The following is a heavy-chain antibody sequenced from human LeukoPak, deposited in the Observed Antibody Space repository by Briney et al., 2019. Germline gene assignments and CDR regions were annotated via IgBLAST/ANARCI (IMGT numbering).Heavy chain of an antibody. CDR3: ARTPGGSYFDY. CDR2: IYYSGST. V-gene: IGHV4-59*01. Sequence: SETLSLTCTVSGGSISSYYWSWIRQPPGKGLEWIGNIYYSGSTNYNPSLKSRVTISVDTSKNQFSLKLSSVTAADTAVYYCARTPGGSYFDYWGQGTLVTVSS. J-gene: IGHJ4*02. D-gene: IGHD3-16*01. CDR1: GGSISSYY.